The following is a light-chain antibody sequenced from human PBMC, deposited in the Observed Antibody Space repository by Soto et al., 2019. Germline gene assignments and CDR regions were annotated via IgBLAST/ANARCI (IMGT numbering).Light chain of an antibody. V-gene: IGLV1-47*01. CDR3: AAWDDSLSAV. CDR2: RNN. CDR1: SSNIGSNY. Sequence: QSVLTQPPSASGTPGQRATISCSGSSSNIGSNYVYWYQQLPGTAPKLLIYRNNQRPSGVPDRFSGSKSGTSASLAISGLRSEDEADYYCAAWDDSLSAVFGGGTKVTVL. J-gene: IGLJ2*01.